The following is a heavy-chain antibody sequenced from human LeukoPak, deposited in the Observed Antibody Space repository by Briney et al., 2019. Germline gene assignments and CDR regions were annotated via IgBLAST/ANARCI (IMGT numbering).Heavy chain of an antibody. CDR1: GYTFTGYY. CDR3: ARLGPVDWLSYTFDY. J-gene: IGHJ4*02. V-gene: IGHV1-2*02. Sequence: ASVKVSCKASGYTFTGYYMHWVRQAPGQGLEGMGWINPNSGGTNYAQQFQGRVTMTRDTSISTAYMELSRLRSDDTAVYYCARLGPVDWLSYTFDYWGQGTLVTVSS. CDR2: INPNSGGT. D-gene: IGHD3-9*01.